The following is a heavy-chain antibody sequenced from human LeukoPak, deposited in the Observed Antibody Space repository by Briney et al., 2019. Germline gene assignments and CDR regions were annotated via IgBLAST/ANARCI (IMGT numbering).Heavy chain of an antibody. V-gene: IGHV4-30-4*01. D-gene: IGHD3-16*01. J-gene: IGHJ4*02. CDR3: ARSPLYNTRLDPFFDS. CDR1: GGPLSSADYH. CDR2: ISCSGTT. Sequence: TSETLSLTCTVCGGPLSSADYHWNWIRWPPGKGLEWIGYISCSGTTFYSLLLRSRVTFSIDTSNTQFSLNLKSVTAADTALFYCARSPLYNTRLDPFFDSWGQGGLVIVSS.